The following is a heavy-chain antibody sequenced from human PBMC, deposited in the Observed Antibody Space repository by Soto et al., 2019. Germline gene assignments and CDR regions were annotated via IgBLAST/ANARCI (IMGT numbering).Heavy chain of an antibody. CDR2: IYYSGST. D-gene: IGHD4-4*01. J-gene: IGHJ4*02. Sequence: SGTLYLTCPVSGGAIRSSSCYWAWIRQPPGKGLEWIGSIYYSGSTYYNPSLKSRVTISVDTSKNQFSLKLSSVTAADTAVYYCARQKDDYSNYIDYWGQGTLVTVS. V-gene: IGHV4-39*01. CDR3: ARQKDDYSNYIDY. CDR1: GGAIRSSSCY.